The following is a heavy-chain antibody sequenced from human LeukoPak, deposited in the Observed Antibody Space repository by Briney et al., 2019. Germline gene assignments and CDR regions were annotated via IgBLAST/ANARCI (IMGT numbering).Heavy chain of an antibody. J-gene: IGHJ3*02. D-gene: IGHD3-22*01. CDR1: GFTFSSYS. CDR3: AHYDSSGYYQHDAFDI. CDR2: ISSSSSTI. Sequence: PGGSLRLSCAASGFTFSSYSVNWVRQAPGKGLEWVSYISSSSSTIYYADSVKGRFTISRDNAKNSLYLQMNSLRAEDTAVYYCAHYDSSGYYQHDAFDIWGQGTMVTVSS. V-gene: IGHV3-48*01.